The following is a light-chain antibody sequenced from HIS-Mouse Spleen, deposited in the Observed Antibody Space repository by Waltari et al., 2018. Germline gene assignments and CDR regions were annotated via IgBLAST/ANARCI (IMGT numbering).Light chain of an antibody. CDR1: SSTIGSIT. CDR3: AAWDDSLNGVV. J-gene: IGLJ2*01. CDR2: SNN. V-gene: IGLV1-44*01. Sequence: QSVLTQPPSASGTPGQRVTISCSGISSTIGSITVNWYQQLPGTAPKLLIYSNNQRPSGVPDRFSGSKSGTSASLAISGLQSEDEADYYCAAWDDSLNGVVFGGGTKLTVL.